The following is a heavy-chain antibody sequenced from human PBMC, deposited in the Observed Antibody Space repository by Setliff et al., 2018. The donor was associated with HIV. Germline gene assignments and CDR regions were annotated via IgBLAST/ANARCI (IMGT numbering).Heavy chain of an antibody. CDR1: GYSISSDYY. V-gene: IGHV4-38-2*01. J-gene: IGHJ3*02. CDR3: ASITSGVSGSYPAHAFDI. Sequence: PSETLSLTCVVSGYSISSDYYWGWIRQPPGKGLEWIGSFSPRGRTYQNASLKSRVTISVDRSKNQFSLKLISVTAADTAIYYCASITSGVSGSYPAHAFDIWGQGTMVTVSS. D-gene: IGHD3-10*01. CDR2: FSPRGRT.